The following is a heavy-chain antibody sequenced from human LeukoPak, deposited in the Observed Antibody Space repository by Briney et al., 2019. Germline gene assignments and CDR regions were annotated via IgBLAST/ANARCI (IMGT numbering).Heavy chain of an antibody. V-gene: IGHV4-30-2*01. CDR2: IYHSGST. J-gene: IGHJ3*01. CDR1: GGSISSGGYY. Sequence: SQTPSLTCTVSGGSISSGGYYWSWIRQPPGKGLEWIRYIYHSGSTNYNPSLTSRVTISVDESKNYFSLKLNSVTAADTAVYFCARDQRVGYCSSSSCYGAFDVWGQGTMVTVSS. D-gene: IGHD2-2*01. CDR3: ARDQRVGYCSSSSCYGAFDV.